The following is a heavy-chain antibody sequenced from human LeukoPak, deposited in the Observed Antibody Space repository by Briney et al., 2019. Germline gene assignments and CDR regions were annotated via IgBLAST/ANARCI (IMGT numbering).Heavy chain of an antibody. J-gene: IGHJ3*02. CDR3: ARARGSGWYYDAFDI. CDR2: INPNSGGT. V-gene: IGHV1-2*02. D-gene: IGHD6-19*01. Sequence: ASVKVSCKASGYTFTGYNMHWVRQAPGQGLEWMGWINPNSGGTNYAQKFQGRVTMTRDTSISTAYMELSRLRSDDTAVYYCARARGSGWYYDAFDIWGQGTMVTVSS. CDR1: GYTFTGYN.